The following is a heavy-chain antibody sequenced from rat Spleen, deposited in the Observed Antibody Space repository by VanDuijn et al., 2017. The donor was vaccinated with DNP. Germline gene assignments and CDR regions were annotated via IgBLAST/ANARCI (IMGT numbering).Heavy chain of an antibody. Sequence: EVQLVESGGGPVQPGRSLKLSCAASGFTFSNYDMAWVRQAPTKGLEWVATISSDDRSIYYRDSVKGRFTISRDNAKNTLYLQIDSLRSEDTATYYCASRPPPTRGPFDYWGPGVMVTVSS. V-gene: IGHV5-29*01. CDR1: GFTFSNYD. J-gene: IGHJ2*01. CDR3: ASRPPPTRGPFDY. D-gene: IGHD1-4*01. CDR2: ISSDDRSI.